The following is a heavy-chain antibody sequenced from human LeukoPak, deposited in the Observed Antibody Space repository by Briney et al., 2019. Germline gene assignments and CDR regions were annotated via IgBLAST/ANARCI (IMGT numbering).Heavy chain of an antibody. CDR1: GGSFSGYY. D-gene: IGHD5-18*01. J-gene: IGHJ4*02. Sequence: PSETLSLTCAVYGGSFSGYYWSWIRQPPGKGLEWIGEINHSGSTNYNPSLKSRVTISVDTSKNQFSLKLSSVTAAGTAVYYCARARGGYSVWKFDYWGQGTLVTVSS. CDR2: INHSGST. V-gene: IGHV4-34*01. CDR3: ARARGGYSVWKFDY.